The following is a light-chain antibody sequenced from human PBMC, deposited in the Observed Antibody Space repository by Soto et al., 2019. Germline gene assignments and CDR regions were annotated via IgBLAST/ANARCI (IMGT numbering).Light chain of an antibody. J-gene: IGKJ2*02. CDR2: GAS. V-gene: IGKV3-15*01. Sequence: EIVMTQSPATLSVSPGERATLSCRASQSVSSNLAWYQQKPGQAPRLLIYGASTRATGITARFSGSGSGTEFTLTISSQQSEDFGVYYCKQYNNLPPGTFGQGTKLEIK. CDR1: QSVSSN. CDR3: KQYNNLPPGT.